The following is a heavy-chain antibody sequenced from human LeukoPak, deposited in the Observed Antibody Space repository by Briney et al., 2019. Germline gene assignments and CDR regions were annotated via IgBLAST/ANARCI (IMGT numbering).Heavy chain of an antibody. V-gene: IGHV4-59*08. J-gene: IGHJ4*02. CDR3: ARRRGGGYYGSGSYSFDY. D-gene: IGHD3-10*01. CDR2: IYYSGST. CDR1: GGSISSYY. Sequence: PSETLSLTCTVSGGSISSYYWSWIRLPPGKGLEWIGYIYYSGSTNYNPSLKSRVTISVDTSKNQFSLKLSSVTAADTAVYYRARRRGGGYYGSGSYSFDYWGQGTLVTVSS.